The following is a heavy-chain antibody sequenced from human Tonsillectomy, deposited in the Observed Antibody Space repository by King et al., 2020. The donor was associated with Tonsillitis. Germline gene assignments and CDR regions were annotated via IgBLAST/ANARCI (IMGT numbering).Heavy chain of an antibody. J-gene: IGHJ3*02. CDR1: VGSISSSNW. CDR2: IYQRGSA. D-gene: IGHD6-6*01. Sequence: VQLHESGPGLVKPSGTLSLTCAVSVGSISSSNWWSWVRQPPGKGREWIGEIYQRGSANYNPSLKSRATISVDQSKNQFSLKLSSVTAADTAVYYCARDEAARDDAFDIWGQGTMVTVSA. V-gene: IGHV4-4*02. CDR3: ARDEAARDDAFDI.